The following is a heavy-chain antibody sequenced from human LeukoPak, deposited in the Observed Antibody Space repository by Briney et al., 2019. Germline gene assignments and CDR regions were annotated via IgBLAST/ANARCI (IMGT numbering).Heavy chain of an antibody. J-gene: IGHJ6*03. Sequence: GGSLRLSCAASGFTVFSNYMSWVRQAPGKGLEWVSVIYSDGTTYYADSVQGRFTISRDNSKNTVYLQMKSLSAEDTAVYFCARERSYYYYYMDVWGKGTTVTVSS. CDR1: GFTVFSNY. V-gene: IGHV3-53*01. D-gene: IGHD3-10*01. CDR3: ARERSYYYYYMDV. CDR2: IYSDGTT.